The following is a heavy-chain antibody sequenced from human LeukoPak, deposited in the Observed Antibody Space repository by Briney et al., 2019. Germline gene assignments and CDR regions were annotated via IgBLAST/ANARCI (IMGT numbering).Heavy chain of an antibody. Sequence: PSETLSLTCAVYGGSFSGYYWSWIRQPPGKGLEWIREINHSGSTNYNPSLKSRVTISVDTSKNQFSLKLSSVTAADTAVYYCARGYCSGGSCYLYYFDYWGQGTLVTVSS. CDR1: GGSFSGYY. CDR3: ARGYCSGGSCYLYYFDY. CDR2: INHSGST. V-gene: IGHV4-34*01. J-gene: IGHJ4*02. D-gene: IGHD2-15*01.